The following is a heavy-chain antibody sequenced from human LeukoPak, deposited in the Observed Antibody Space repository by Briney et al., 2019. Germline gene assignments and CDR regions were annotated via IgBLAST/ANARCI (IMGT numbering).Heavy chain of an antibody. CDR2: IYTSGST. J-gene: IGHJ6*03. D-gene: IGHD3-10*02. V-gene: IGHV4-4*07. Sequence: SETLSLTCTVSSGSISNYDWSWIRQPAGKGLEWIGRIYTSGSTNYNPSLKSRVTMSVDTFKNQSSLKLSSVTAADTAVYYCARDLFGEFLMDVWGKGTTVTVSS. CDR1: SGSISNYD. CDR3: ARDLFGEFLMDV.